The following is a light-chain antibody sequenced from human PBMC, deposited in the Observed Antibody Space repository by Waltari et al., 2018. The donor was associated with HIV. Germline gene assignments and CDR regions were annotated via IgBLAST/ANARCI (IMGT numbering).Light chain of an antibody. CDR2: EVN. CDR3: SSFGGSNPYLV. J-gene: IGLJ3*02. V-gene: IGLV2-8*01. CDR1: TSDVGRYNY. Sequence: QSALTQPPSASGSPGQSVIISCTGTTSDVGRYNYVSWYQQHPGRAPKLMIYEVNKRPPGVPDRFSGSKSGNTASLTVSGLQAEDEANYYCSSFGGSNPYLVFGGGTTLTVL.